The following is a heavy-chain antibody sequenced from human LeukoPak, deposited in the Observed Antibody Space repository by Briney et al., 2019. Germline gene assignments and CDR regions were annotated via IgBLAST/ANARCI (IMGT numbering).Heavy chain of an antibody. D-gene: IGHD6-13*01. CDR3: ARVIAAAGYFDY. V-gene: IGHV3-64*01. Sequence: GGSLRLSCAASGFTFSSYAMHWVRQAPGKGLEYVSAISSNGGSTYYANSVKGRFTIPRDNSKNTLYLQMGSLRAEDMAVYYCARVIAAAGYFDYWGQGTLVTVSS. J-gene: IGHJ4*02. CDR2: ISSNGGST. CDR1: GFTFSSYA.